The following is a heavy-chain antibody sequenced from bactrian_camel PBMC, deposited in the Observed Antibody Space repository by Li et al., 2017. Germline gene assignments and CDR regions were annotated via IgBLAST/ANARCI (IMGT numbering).Heavy chain of an antibody. CDR2: MSSGGLVR. CDR1: GFTVRTSA. D-gene: IGHD2*01. V-gene: IGHV3S7*01. Sequence: HVQLVESGGGLVQPGGSLRLSCAASGFTVRTSAMTWIRQAPGKGLEWVAGMSSGGLVRDYADSVKGRFTISRDNDKNTLYLQMNALVPEDTAVYYCAARSRMPCSYYYVAWQYNYRGQGTQVTVS. CDR3: AARSRMPCSYYYVAWQYNY. J-gene: IGHJ4*01.